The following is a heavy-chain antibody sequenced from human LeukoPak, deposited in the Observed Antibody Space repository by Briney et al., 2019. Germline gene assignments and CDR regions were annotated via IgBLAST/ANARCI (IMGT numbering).Heavy chain of an antibody. Sequence: PGGSLRLSCAASGFTVSNNYMSWVRQAPGKGLEWVSVIYSGGSTYYADSVKGRFTISRDNSKNSLYLQMNSLRPEDTALYYCAKGIGTTGSYYFGYWGQGTLVTVSS. J-gene: IGHJ4*02. CDR2: IYSGGST. D-gene: IGHD1-26*01. CDR3: AKGIGTTGSYYFGY. CDR1: GFTVSNNY. V-gene: IGHV3-53*05.